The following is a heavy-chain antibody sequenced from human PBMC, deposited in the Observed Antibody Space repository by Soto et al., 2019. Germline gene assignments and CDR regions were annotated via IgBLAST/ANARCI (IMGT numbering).Heavy chain of an antibody. V-gene: IGHV3-23*01. CDR1: GFTFSSYA. Sequence: GGSLRLSCAASGFTFSSYAMSWVRQAPGKGLEWVSAISGSGGSTYYADSVKGRFTISRDNSKNTLYLQMNSLRAEDTAVYYCAKDLVDIVGVVAATSEAFDIWGQGTMVTVSS. CDR2: ISGSGGST. D-gene: IGHD2-15*01. J-gene: IGHJ3*02. CDR3: AKDLVDIVGVVAATSEAFDI.